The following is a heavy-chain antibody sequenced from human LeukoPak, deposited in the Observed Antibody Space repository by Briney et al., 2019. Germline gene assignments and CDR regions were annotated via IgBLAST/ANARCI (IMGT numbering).Heavy chain of an antibody. D-gene: IGHD3-10*01. CDR3: AKASGELLYGDAFDI. CDR1: GFIFRTYG. V-gene: IGHV3-30*18. Sequence: AGSLRLSCAASGFIFRTYGMHWVRQAPGKGLEGVAVMTYGGSTKYYGDPVKGRFTISRDNSKNMLYLQMNSLRAEDTAVYYCAKASGELLYGDAFDIGGQGTMARVSS. CDR2: MTYGGSTK. J-gene: IGHJ3*02.